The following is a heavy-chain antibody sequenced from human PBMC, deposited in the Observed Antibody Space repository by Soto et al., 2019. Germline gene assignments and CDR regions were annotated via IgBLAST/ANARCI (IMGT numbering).Heavy chain of an antibody. J-gene: IGHJ4*02. D-gene: IGHD7-27*01. Sequence: QLQLQESGPGLVKPSETLSLTCTVSGGSISSSSYYWGWIRQPPGKGLEWIGSIYYSGSTYYNPSLKSRVTISVDTCKNQFSLKLSSVNAADTAVYYCARHRNWGLFDYWGQGTLVTVSS. CDR3: ARHRNWGLFDY. CDR2: IYYSGST. V-gene: IGHV4-39*01. CDR1: GGSISSSSYY.